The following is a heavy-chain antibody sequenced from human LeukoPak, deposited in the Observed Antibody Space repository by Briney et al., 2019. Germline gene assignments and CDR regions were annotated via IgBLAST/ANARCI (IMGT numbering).Heavy chain of an antibody. V-gene: IGHV1-69*05. D-gene: IGHD2-2*02. CDR2: IIPIFGTA. Sequence: SVKVSCKASGGTFSSYAISWVRQAPGQGLEWMGGIIPIFGTANYAQKFQGRVTMTTDTSTSTAYMELRSLRSDDTAVYYCARSPRKYCSSTSCYREEDYWGQGTLVTVSS. CDR3: ARSPRKYCSSTSCYREEDY. CDR1: GGTFSSYA. J-gene: IGHJ4*02.